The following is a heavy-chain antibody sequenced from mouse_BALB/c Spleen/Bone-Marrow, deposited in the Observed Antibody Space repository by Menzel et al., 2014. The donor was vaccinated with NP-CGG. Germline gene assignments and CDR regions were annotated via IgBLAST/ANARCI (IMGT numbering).Heavy chain of an antibody. CDR3: ARVTARDWYFDV. D-gene: IGHD1-2*01. CDR2: ISYDGSN. V-gene: IGHV3-6*02. J-gene: IGHJ1*01. CDR1: GYSITSGYY. Sequence: ESGPGLVKPSQSLSLTCSVTGYSITSGYYWNWIRQFPGNKLEWMGYISYDGSNNYNPSLKNRISITRDTSKNQFFLKLNSVTTEDTATYYCARVTARDWYFDVWGAGTTVTVSS.